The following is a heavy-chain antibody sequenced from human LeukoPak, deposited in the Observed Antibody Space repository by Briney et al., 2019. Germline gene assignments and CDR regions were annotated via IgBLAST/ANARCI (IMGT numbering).Heavy chain of an antibody. D-gene: IGHD6-19*01. Sequence: PGGSLRLSCAASGFTLSSDATSWGRHSPGRGVGCVSAICGSGGSTYYADSVKGRFTISRDNSKNTLYLQMNSLRAEDTAVYYCAKDPRDYSSGWYDWYFDLWGRGTLVTVSS. CDR1: GFTLSSDA. V-gene: IGHV3-23*01. CDR3: AKDPRDYSSGWYDWYFDL. CDR2: ICGSGGST. J-gene: IGHJ2*01.